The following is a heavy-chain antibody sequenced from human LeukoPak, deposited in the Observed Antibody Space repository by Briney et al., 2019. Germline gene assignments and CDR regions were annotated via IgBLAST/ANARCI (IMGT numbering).Heavy chain of an antibody. V-gene: IGHV3-33*01. CDR1: AFTFSTYG. D-gene: IGHD3-22*01. Sequence: GGSLRLSCAASAFTFSTYGMHWVRQAPGKGLEWVALIWHDGSKKYYADSVKGRFTISRDNSKNTLHLQMNSLRAEDTAVYYCARDDSSGDYYDNFDYWGQGTLVTVSS. CDR3: ARDDSSGDYYDNFDY. CDR2: IWHDGSKK. J-gene: IGHJ4*02.